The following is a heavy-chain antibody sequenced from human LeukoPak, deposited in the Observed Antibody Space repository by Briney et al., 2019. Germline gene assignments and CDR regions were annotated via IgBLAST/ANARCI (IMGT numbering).Heavy chain of an antibody. V-gene: IGHV4-61*02. CDR3: ARGRPEYYYDSSGYTDFDY. CDR2: IYTSGST. CDR1: GGSISSGSYY. Sequence: SETLSLTCTVSGGSISSGSYYWSWIRQPAGKGLEWIGRIYTSGSTNYNPSLKSRVTISVGTSKNQFSLKLSSVTAADTAVYYCARGRPEYYYDSSGYTDFDYWGQGTLVTVSS. J-gene: IGHJ4*02. D-gene: IGHD3-22*01.